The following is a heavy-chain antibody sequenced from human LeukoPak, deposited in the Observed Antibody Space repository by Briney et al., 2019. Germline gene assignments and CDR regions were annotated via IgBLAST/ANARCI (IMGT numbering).Heavy chain of an antibody. J-gene: IGHJ1*01. CDR2: INHSGST. Sequence: SETLSLTCADYGGSFSGYYWSWIRQPPGKGLEWIGEINHSGSTNYNPSLKSRVTISVDTSKNQFSLKLSSVTAADTAVYYCARVGIGYFQHWGQGTLVTVSS. D-gene: IGHD1-26*01. CDR3: ARVGIGYFQH. V-gene: IGHV4-34*01. CDR1: GGSFSGYY.